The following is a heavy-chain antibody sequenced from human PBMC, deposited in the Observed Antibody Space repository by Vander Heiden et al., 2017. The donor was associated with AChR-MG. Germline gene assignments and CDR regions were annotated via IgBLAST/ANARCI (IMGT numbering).Heavy chain of an antibody. CDR2: ISSGGTYI. Sequence: EVQLVESGGGLVNPGGSLSLSCAGSGFSFSTASMTWVRQAPGKGLEWVSSISSGGTYIYYADSLKGRFTISRDNAKSSLYLQMNSLRAEDTAVYYCARPVDGSNTDWYFDLWGRGTLVTVSS. J-gene: IGHJ2*01. CDR3: ARPVDGSNTDWYFDL. V-gene: IGHV3-21*01. CDR1: GFSFSTAS. D-gene: IGHD2-2*01.